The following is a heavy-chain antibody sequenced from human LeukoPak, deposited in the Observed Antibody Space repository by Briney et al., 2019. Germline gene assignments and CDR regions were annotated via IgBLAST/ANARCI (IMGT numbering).Heavy chain of an antibody. D-gene: IGHD6-19*01. CDR1: GFTFSSYA. J-gene: IGHJ4*02. Sequence: GGSLRLSCAASGFTFSSYAMHWVRQAPGKGLEWVAVISYDGSNKYYADSVKGRFTISRDNSKNTLYLQMNSLRAEDTAVYYCARDSIAVDCWGQGTLVTVSS. V-gene: IGHV3-30-3*01. CDR2: ISYDGSNK. CDR3: ARDSIAVDC.